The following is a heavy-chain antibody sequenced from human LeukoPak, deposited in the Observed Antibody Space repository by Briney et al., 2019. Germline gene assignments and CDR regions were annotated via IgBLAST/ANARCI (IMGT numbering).Heavy chain of an antibody. CDR3: AKALRVMYFYDSSGYYYTPFDY. J-gene: IGHJ4*02. CDR2: ISGTGDTT. CDR1: GFTFSSHA. V-gene: IGHV3-23*01. D-gene: IGHD3-22*01. Sequence: GSLRLSCAASGFTFSSHAMSWVRQAPGKGLEWVSSISGTGDTTHYADSVKGRFTISRDNFETTLYLQMNSLRAEDTAVYYCAKALRVMYFYDSSGYYYTPFDYWGQGTLVTVSS.